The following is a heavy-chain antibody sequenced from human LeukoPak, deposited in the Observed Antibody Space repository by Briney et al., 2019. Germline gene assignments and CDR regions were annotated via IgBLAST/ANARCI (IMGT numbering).Heavy chain of an antibody. Sequence: LETLSLTCTVSGGSISSYYWSWIRQPPGKGLEWIGYIYYSGSTDYNPSLKSRVAISVDTSKNQFSLKLSSVTAADTAVYYCARAGGYGGYEDYWGQGTLVTVSS. D-gene: IGHD5-12*01. J-gene: IGHJ4*02. CDR3: ARAGGYGGYEDY. CDR1: GGSISSYY. V-gene: IGHV4-59*01. CDR2: IYYSGST.